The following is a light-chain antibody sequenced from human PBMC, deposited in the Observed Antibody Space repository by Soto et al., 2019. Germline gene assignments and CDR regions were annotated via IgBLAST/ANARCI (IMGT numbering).Light chain of an antibody. CDR1: SSNIGSNA. Sequence: QSVLTRPPSASGTPGQRVTISCSGSSSNIGSNAVNWYQQFPGTAPKLLIYTGNQRPSGVPDRFSGSKSGTSASLAISGLQSEDEADYFCAAWDGSLNAYVFGTGTKVTVL. J-gene: IGLJ1*01. V-gene: IGLV1-44*01. CDR3: AAWDGSLNAYV. CDR2: TGN.